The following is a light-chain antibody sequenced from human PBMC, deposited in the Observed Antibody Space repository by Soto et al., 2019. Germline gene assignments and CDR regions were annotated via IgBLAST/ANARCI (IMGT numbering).Light chain of an antibody. CDR2: GAS. J-gene: IGKJ4*01. CDR3: QQYDTSPLT. V-gene: IGKV3-20*01. CDR1: QSISSNY. Sequence: EILLTQSPGTLSLSPGERATLSCRASQSISSNYLAWYQQKPGQAPRLLIYGASSRATGIPDRFSGSGSGTDFTLTINRLEPEDFAVYYCQQYDTSPLTFGGGTKVDIK.